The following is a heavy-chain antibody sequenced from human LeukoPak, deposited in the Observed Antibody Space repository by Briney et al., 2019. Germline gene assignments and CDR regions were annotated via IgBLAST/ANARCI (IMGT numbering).Heavy chain of an antibody. D-gene: IGHD1-7*01. V-gene: IGHV3-23*01. J-gene: IGHJ4*02. CDR1: GFTFTSYS. CDR3: ARKAQYNGHYPLDY. CDR2: TSDRGDYT. Sequence: GGSLRLSCAASGFTFTSYSMSWVRQAPGKWLEWVSGTSDRGDYTYYADSVKGRFTISRDSSKNTLFLQMNSLRAEDTALYFCARKAQYNGHYPLDYWGQGTLVTVSS.